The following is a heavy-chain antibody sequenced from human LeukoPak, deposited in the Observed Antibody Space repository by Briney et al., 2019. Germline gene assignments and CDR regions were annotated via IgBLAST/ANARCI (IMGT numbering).Heavy chain of an antibody. CDR1: GDSISTSSYY. D-gene: IGHD3-16*01. Sequence: PSETLSLTCTVSGDSISTSSYYWGWVRRTPGKGLEWLGSIYYSGITHYNPSLKSRLTIYVDTSRNQFSLHLFSVTAADTAVFYCARSDYYDYRQIDYWGQGTLVTVSS. J-gene: IGHJ4*02. CDR3: ARSDYYDYRQIDY. V-gene: IGHV4-39*01. CDR2: IYYSGIT.